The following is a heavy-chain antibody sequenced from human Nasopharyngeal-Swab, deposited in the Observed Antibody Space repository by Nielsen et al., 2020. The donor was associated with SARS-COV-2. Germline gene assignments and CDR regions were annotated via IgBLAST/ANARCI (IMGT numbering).Heavy chain of an antibody. Sequence: GGSLRLSCAASGFTFDDYGVSWVRQAPGKGLEWVSGINWNGGSTGYADSVKGRFTISRDNAKNSLYLQMNSLRAEDTALYHCAREGGYCSGGSCPYYGMDVWGQGTTVTVSS. J-gene: IGHJ6*02. CDR2: INWNGGST. CDR3: AREGGYCSGGSCPYYGMDV. V-gene: IGHV3-20*01. CDR1: GFTFDDYG. D-gene: IGHD2-15*01.